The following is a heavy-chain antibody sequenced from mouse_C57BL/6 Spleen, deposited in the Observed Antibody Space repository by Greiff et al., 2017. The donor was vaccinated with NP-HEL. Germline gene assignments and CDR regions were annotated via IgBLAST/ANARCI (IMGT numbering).Heavy chain of an antibody. CDR3: ARNYDYDGDYFDD. Sequence: VQLQQSGPELVKPGASVKISCKASGYSFTGYYMNWVKQSPEKSLEWIGEINPSTGGTTYNQKFKAKATLTVDKSSSTAYMQLKSLTSEDSAVYYCARNYDYDGDYFDDWGQGTTLTVSS. J-gene: IGHJ2*01. CDR2: INPSTGGT. CDR1: GYSFTGYY. V-gene: IGHV1-42*01. D-gene: IGHD2-4*01.